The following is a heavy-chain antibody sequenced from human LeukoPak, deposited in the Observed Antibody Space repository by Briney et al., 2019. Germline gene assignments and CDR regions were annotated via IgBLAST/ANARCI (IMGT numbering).Heavy chain of an antibody. Sequence: SETLSLTCTVSGGSIISSSYYWGWIRQPPGKGLEWIGSIYYSGNTDYNPSLKSRVTISVETSKNQFSLKLSSVTAADTAVYYCARDVGLWFGELLGDAFEIWGQGTRVTVSS. D-gene: IGHD3-10*01. CDR1: GGSIISSSYY. CDR2: IYYSGNT. V-gene: IGHV4-39*07. CDR3: ARDVGLWFGELLGDAFEI. J-gene: IGHJ3*02.